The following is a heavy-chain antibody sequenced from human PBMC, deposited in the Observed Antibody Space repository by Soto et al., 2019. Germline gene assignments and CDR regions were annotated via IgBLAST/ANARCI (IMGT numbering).Heavy chain of an antibody. CDR1: GCTFSDYY. CDR2: ISSSTSHT. D-gene: IGHD2-2*01. CDR3: ARGRVAAADYFDC. Sequence: QVQLVESGGGLVKPGGSLRLSCAFSGCTFSDYYMTWIRQAPGKGLEWVSYISSSTSHTNYADSVKGRFTISRDNAKNSLFLQMNSLRAEDTAVYYCARGRVAAADYFDCWGQGTLVTVSS. V-gene: IGHV3-11*05. J-gene: IGHJ4*02.